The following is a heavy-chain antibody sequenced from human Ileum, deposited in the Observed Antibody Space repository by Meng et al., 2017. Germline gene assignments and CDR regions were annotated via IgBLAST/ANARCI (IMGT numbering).Heavy chain of an antibody. J-gene: IGHJ4*02. CDR3: AREVGSADY. Sequence: QVQLVGSGGGLVKPGGSLRLSYAASGFTFSDYYMSWIRQAPGKGLEWISYISGSGRTTYYADSVKGRFTMSRDNGKNSLYLQMNSLRSEDTAVYYCAREVGSADYWGQGTLVTVSS. CDR2: ISGSGRTT. D-gene: IGHD2-2*01. CDR1: GFTFSDYY. V-gene: IGHV3-11*01.